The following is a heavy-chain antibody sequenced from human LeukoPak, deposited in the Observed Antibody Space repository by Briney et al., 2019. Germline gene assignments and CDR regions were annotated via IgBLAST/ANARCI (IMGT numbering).Heavy chain of an antibody. CDR1: GGSISSGGYS. CDR2: IYHSGST. CDR3: ARDQGYYYDSSGLGRAFDI. D-gene: IGHD3-22*01. V-gene: IGHV4-30-2*01. J-gene: IGHJ3*02. Sequence: PSQTLSLTCAVSGGSISSGGYSWNWIRQPPGKGLEWIGYIYHSGSTYYNPSLKSRVTISVDRSKNQFSLKLSSVTAADTAVYYCARDQGYYYDSSGLGRAFDIWGQGTMVTVSS.